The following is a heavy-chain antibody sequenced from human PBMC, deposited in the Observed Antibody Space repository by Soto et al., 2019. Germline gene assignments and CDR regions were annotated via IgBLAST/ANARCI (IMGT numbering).Heavy chain of an antibody. CDR3: ARHLGRGSYVSPWFAP. Sequence: SETLSLTCTVSGGSISSYYWSWIRQPPGKGLEWIGYIYYSGSTNYNPSLKSRVTISVDTSKNQFSLRLSSVTAADTAVYYCARHLGRGSYVSPWFAPWGQGTLVTLSS. V-gene: IGHV4-59*08. J-gene: IGHJ5*02. CDR2: IYYSGST. D-gene: IGHD1-26*01. CDR1: GGSISSYY.